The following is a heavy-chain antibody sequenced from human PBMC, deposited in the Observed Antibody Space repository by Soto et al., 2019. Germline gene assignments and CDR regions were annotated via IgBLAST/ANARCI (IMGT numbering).Heavy chain of an antibody. CDR3: VRRISEEWFGEHPV. V-gene: IGHV3-11*01. Sequence: QVQLVESGGGLVKPGGSLRLSCIASGFTFGDFYMSWIRQAPGKGLEWVAYICRGATNIYYSDAVKGRFTISRDNAKNALYLQMNRLRAEDTAVYYCVRRISEEWFGEHPVWGQGTMVTVSA. CDR1: GFTFGDFY. CDR2: ICRGATNI. D-gene: IGHD3-10*01. J-gene: IGHJ3*01.